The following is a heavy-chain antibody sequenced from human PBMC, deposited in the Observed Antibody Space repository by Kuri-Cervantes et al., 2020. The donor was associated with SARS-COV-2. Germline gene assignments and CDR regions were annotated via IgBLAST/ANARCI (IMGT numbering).Heavy chain of an antibody. D-gene: IGHD6-13*01. CDR2: MYYGGSS. CDR3: ARTKYNNSWYEYAFDI. CDR1: GGSISSGGYY. J-gene: IGHJ3*02. Sequence: LRLSCTVSGGSISSGGYYWSWIRQHPGKGLEWIAYMYYGGSSYYNPSLKSRVTISVDTSKNQFSLRLTSVTAADTAVYYCARTKYNNSWYEYAFDIWGQGTMVTVSS. V-gene: IGHV4-31*03.